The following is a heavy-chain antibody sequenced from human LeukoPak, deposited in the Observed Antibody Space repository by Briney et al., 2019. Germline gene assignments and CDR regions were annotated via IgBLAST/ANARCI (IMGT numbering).Heavy chain of an antibody. CDR3: AKPYDILTGYYWDDAFDI. CDR1: GFTFSSYA. D-gene: IGHD3-9*01. J-gene: IGHJ3*02. CDR2: VSGSGTST. Sequence: PGGSLRLSCASSGFTFSSYAMTWVRQAPGKGLDWVSLVSGSGTSTYYADSVKGRFTVSRDNSKNTLFLQMNSLRAEDTAVYYCAKPYDILTGYYWDDAFDIWGQGTMVTVSS. V-gene: IGHV3-23*01.